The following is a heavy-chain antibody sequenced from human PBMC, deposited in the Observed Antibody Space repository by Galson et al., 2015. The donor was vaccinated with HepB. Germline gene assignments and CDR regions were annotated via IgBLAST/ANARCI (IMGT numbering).Heavy chain of an antibody. CDR3: ARDWRAVVTPGWFDP. CDR2: IKQDEIET. J-gene: IGHJ5*02. D-gene: IGHD4-23*01. Sequence: SLRLSCAVSGSSFSSYWMHWVRQAPGKGLEWVADIKQDEIETFYVDSVKGRFTISRDNAKNSLYLQMNSLRAEDTAVYYCARDWRAVVTPGWFDPWGQGTLVTVSS. CDR1: GSSFSSYW. V-gene: IGHV3-7*03.